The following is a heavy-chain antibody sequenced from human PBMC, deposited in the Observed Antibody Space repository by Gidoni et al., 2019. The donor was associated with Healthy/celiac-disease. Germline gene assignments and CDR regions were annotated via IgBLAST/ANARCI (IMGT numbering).Heavy chain of an antibody. J-gene: IGHJ4*02. CDR1: AFTFSSYA. CDR2: ISGSGGST. Sequence: EVQLLESGGGLVQPGGSLRLSCAASAFTFSSYAMSWVRQAPGKGLEWVSAISGSGGSTYYADSVKGRFTISRDNSKNTLYLQMNSLRAEDTAVYYCAKTDLRRTKNYYFDYWGQGTLVTVSS. V-gene: IGHV3-23*01. CDR3: AKTDLRRTKNYYFDY.